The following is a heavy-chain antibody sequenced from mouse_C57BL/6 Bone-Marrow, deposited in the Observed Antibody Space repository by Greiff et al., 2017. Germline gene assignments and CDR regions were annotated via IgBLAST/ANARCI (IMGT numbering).Heavy chain of an antibody. J-gene: IGHJ2*01. Sequence: EVQLQQSGPGLVKPSQSLSLTCSVTGYSITSGYYWNWIRQFPGNKLEWMGYISYDGSNNYNPSLKNRISITRDTSKNQFFLKLNSVTTEDTATYYCARGDGSSYPYYFDYWGQGTTLTVSS. D-gene: IGHD1-1*01. CDR1: GYSITSGYY. V-gene: IGHV3-6*01. CDR3: ARGDGSSYPYYFDY. CDR2: ISYDGSN.